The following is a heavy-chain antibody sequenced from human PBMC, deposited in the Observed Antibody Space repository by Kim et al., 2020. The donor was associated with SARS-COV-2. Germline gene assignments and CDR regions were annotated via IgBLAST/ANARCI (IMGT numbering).Heavy chain of an antibody. CDR1: GFTFRNAW. D-gene: IGHD6-13*01. J-gene: IGHJ5*02. CDR3: TTRIAAAGYWFDP. Sequence: GGSLRLSCAASGFTFRNAWMNWVRQALGKGLEWVGRIKSKTDGGTTDYAAPVKGRFTISRDDSKNTLYLQMNSLKTEDTAVYYCTTRIAAAGYWFDPWGQGTLVTVSS. CDR2: IKSKTDGGTT. V-gene: IGHV3-15*01.